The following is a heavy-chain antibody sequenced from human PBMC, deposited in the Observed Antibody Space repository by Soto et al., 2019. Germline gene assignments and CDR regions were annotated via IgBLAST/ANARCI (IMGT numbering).Heavy chain of an antibody. Sequence: SETLSLTCTVSGGSISSYYWSWIRQPPGKGLEWIGYIYYSGSTNYNPSLKSRVTISVDTSKNQFSLKLSSVTAADTAVYYCARVRPLGDIASNWFDPWGQGTLVTAPQ. CDR1: GGSISSYY. J-gene: IGHJ5*02. CDR2: IYYSGST. V-gene: IGHV4-59*01. CDR3: ARVRPLGDIASNWFDP. D-gene: IGHD5-12*01.